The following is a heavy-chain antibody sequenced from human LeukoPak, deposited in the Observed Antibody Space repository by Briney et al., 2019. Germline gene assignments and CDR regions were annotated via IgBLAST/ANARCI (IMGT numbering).Heavy chain of an antibody. CDR2: ISGSDDTT. Sequence: GGSLRLSCAASEYTFSSSAMSWVRQAPGKGLEWVSSISGSDDTTGYADSVKGRFTISRDNSKNTLFLHMNSLRAEDTAVYYCAKSGSVWYFFDYWGQGTLVTVSS. D-gene: IGHD6-19*01. CDR1: EYTFSSSA. J-gene: IGHJ4*02. V-gene: IGHV3-23*01. CDR3: AKSGSVWYFFDY.